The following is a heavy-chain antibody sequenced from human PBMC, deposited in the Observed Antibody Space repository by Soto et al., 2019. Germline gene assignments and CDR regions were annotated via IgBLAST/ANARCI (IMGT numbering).Heavy chain of an antibody. V-gene: IGHV3-9*01. Sequence: EVQLVESGGGLVQPGRSLRLSCAASGFTFDDYAMHWVRQAPGKGLEWVSGISWNSDSIGYVDSVKGRFTVSRDNAKNSLFLQVNNLRREDPAFYYWVDDIPPGDYVGNLPGAAIGAFDLWGQGTMVTVSS. CDR1: GFTFDDYA. CDR2: ISWNSDSI. D-gene: IGHD4-17*01. CDR3: VDDIPPGDYVGNLPGAAIGAFDL. J-gene: IGHJ3*01.